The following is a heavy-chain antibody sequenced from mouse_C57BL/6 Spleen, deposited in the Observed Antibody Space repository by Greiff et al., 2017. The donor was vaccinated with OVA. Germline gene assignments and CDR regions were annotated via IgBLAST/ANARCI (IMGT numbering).Heavy chain of an antibody. J-gene: IGHJ2*01. V-gene: IGHV10-3*01. CDR2: IRSKSSNYAT. D-gene: IGHD1-1*01. Sequence: EVKVVESGGGLVQPKGSLKLSCAASGFTFNTYAMHWVRQAPGKGLEWVARIRSKSSNYATNYAVSVKDRFNISRYESQSILYLQMNNLITEDTAMYYCVRDSFTTVIAPYFDYWGQGTTLTVSS. CDR3: VRDSFTTVIAPYFDY. CDR1: GFTFNTYA.